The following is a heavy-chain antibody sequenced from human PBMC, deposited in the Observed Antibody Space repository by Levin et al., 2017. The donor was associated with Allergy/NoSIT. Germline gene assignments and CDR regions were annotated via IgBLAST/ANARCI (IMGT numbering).Heavy chain of an antibody. D-gene: IGHD1-26*01. CDR2: IYYSGST. CDR3: ARDVATIYGMDV. J-gene: IGHJ6*02. CDR1: GGSISSSSYY. V-gene: IGHV4-39*07. Sequence: SQTLSLTCTVSGGSISSSSYYWGWIRQPPGKGLEWIGSIYYSGSTYYNPSLKSRVTISVATSKNQFSLKLSSVTAADTAVYYCARDVATIYGMDVWGQGTTVTVSS.